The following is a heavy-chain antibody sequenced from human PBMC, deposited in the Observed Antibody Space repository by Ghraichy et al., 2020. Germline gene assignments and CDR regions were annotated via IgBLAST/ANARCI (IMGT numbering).Heavy chain of an antibody. J-gene: IGHJ4*02. V-gene: IGHV3-23*01. CDR2: LSGSGGRT. CDR3: ARLTYYDFWSGYDYFDY. Sequence: GGSLRLSCAASGFTFSSYAMSWVRQAPGKGLEWVSALSGSGGRTYYADSVKGRFTISRDNSKSTLYLQMNSLRAEDTAVYYCARLTYYDFWSGYDYFDYWGQGTLVTVSS. CDR1: GFTFSSYA. D-gene: IGHD3-3*01.